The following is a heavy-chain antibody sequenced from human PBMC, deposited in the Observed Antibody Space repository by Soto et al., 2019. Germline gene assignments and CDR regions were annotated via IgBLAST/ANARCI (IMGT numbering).Heavy chain of an antibody. D-gene: IGHD5-12*01. V-gene: IGHV3-48*01. Sequence: GGSLRLSCAASGFTFSTYNMNWVRQAPGKGLEWVSYIGSASITIHYADSVKGRFTISRDNAKNSLYLQMNSLRAEDTAVYYCARKLSGSGQYFMDVWGLGTTVTVSS. CDR3: ARKLSGSGQYFMDV. CDR2: IGSASITI. J-gene: IGHJ6*03. CDR1: GFTFSTYN.